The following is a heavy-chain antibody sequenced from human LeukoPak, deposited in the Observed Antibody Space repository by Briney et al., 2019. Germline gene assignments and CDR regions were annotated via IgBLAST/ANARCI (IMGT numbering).Heavy chain of an antibody. CDR3: ARGPPLNS. J-gene: IGHJ5*02. CDR1: GFTFNTYW. Sequence: IPGGSLRLSCAASGFTFNTYWMSWIRQPPGKGLEWIGFIYDRGSTNYNPSLKSRVTISVDTSKNQFSLKLSSVTAADTAVYYCARGPPLNSWGQGTLVTVSS. CDR2: IYDRGST. D-gene: IGHD5-24*01. V-gene: IGHV4-59*01.